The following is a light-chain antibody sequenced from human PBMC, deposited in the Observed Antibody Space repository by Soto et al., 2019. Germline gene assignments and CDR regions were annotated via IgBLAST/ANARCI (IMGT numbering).Light chain of an antibody. CDR3: QQYDNYPYT. Sequence: DIQMTQSPSTLSASVGDRVTITCRASQSISGWLAWHQQKPGKDPKLLIYKASTLERGVPSRFSGSCSVTEFTLTISSLQPDDFATYYCQQYDNYPYTFGRGTKLDIK. V-gene: IGKV1-5*03. CDR1: QSISGW. J-gene: IGKJ2*01. CDR2: KAS.